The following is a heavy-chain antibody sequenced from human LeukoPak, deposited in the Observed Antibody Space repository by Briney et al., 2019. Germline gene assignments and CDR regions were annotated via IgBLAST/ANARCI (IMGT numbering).Heavy chain of an antibody. CDR3: ARDSRLWFGGSYAFDY. Sequence: SETLSLTCAVYGGSFSGYYWSWIRQPPGKGLEWIGEINHSGSTNYNPSLKSRVTISVDTSKNQFSLKLSSVTAADTAVYYCARDSRLWFGGSYAFDYWGQGTLVTVSS. CDR2: INHSGST. CDR1: GGSFSGYY. V-gene: IGHV4-34*01. J-gene: IGHJ4*02. D-gene: IGHD1-26*01.